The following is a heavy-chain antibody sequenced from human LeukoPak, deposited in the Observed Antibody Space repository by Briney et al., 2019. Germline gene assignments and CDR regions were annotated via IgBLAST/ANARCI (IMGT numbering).Heavy chain of an antibody. CDR3: ARGSQSYYFDY. CDR1: GFTFDDYG. J-gene: IGHJ4*02. V-gene: IGHV3-20*04. CDR2: INWNGGST. Sequence: GGSLRLSCAASGFTFDDYGMSWVRQAPGKGLEWVSGINWNGGSTAYADSVKGRFTISRDNAKNSLYLEMNSLRAEDTVLYYCARGSQSYYFDYGGQGTLVTVSS. D-gene: IGHD6-19*01.